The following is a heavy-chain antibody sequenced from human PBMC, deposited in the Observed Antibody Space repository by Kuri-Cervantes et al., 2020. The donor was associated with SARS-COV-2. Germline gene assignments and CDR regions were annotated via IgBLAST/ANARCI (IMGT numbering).Heavy chain of an antibody. Sequence: GSLRLSCAVYGGSFSGYYWSWIRQPPGKGLEWIGEINHSGSTNYNPSLKSRVTMSVDTSKNRFPLKLSSVTAADTAVYYCARSGSGTNYGMDVWGQGTTVTVSS. CDR2: INHSGST. CDR1: GGSFSGYY. V-gene: IGHV4-34*01. CDR3: ARSGSGTNYGMDV. J-gene: IGHJ6*02. D-gene: IGHD3-10*01.